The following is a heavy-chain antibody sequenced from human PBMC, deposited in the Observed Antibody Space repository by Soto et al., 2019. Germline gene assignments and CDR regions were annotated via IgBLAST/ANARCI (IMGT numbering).Heavy chain of an antibody. V-gene: IGHV3-13*01. J-gene: IGHJ3*02. CDR2: IGTAGDT. D-gene: IGHD4-17*01. Sequence: EVQLVESGGGLVQPGGSLRLSCAASGFTFSSYDMHWVRQATGKGLEWVSAIGTAGDTYYPGSVKGRFTISRENAKNSLYLKMNSLRAGDTAVYYCARAGVYGSFDIWGQGTMVTVSS. CDR3: ARAGVYGSFDI. CDR1: GFTFSSYD.